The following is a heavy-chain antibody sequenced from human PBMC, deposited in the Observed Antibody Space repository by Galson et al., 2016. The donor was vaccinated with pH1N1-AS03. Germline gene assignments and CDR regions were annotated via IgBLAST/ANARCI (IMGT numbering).Heavy chain of an antibody. D-gene: IGHD5-24*01. V-gene: IGHV3-23*01. J-gene: IGHJ1*01. Sequence: SLRLSCAASGFTFNNFAMAWVRQCPGKGLEWVSGISGSGVTTYYADSVKGRFTLSRDNFKSTLHLHMSSLTVADTAIYFCVKSDNWDAPSMTFHYWGQGTLVTVSS. CDR1: GFTFNNFA. CDR3: VKSDNWDAPSMTFHY. CDR2: ISGSGVTT.